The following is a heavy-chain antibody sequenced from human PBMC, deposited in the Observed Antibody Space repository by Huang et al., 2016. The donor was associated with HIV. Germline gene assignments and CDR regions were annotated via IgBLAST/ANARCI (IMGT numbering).Heavy chain of an antibody. CDR3: ARGQGGYYYYYMDV. V-gene: IGHV4-34*01. Sequence: QVQLQQWGAGLLRPSETLSLTCAVYGGSFSGYYGPWIRQPPGKGLEWIGEINHSESTNYNPSLKSRVTISVDTSRNQFSLTVTSVTAADTAVYYCARGQGGYYYYYMDVWGKGTTVTVSS. CDR1: GGSFSGYY. J-gene: IGHJ6*03. CDR2: INHSEST.